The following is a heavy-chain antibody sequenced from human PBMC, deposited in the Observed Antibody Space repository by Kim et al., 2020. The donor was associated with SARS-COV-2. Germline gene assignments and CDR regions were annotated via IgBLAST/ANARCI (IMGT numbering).Heavy chain of an antibody. CDR2: ISITTGKP. V-gene: IGHV7-4-1*02. CDR3: LRAGRQASDIGSL. Sequence: ASVKVSCKASGYTFSSYTINWVRQTPGHGLEWMGWISITTGKPMYAQGFTGRFVFSLDTSVSTTYLQISSLKAEDSGFYYCLRAGRQASDIGSLWGQGSL. J-gene: IGHJ4*02. D-gene: IGHD1-26*01. CDR1: GYTFSSYT.